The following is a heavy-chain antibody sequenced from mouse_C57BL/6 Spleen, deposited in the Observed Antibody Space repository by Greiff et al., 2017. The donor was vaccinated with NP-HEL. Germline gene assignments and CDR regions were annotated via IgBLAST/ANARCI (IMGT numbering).Heavy chain of an antibody. CDR3: ARAHYGSSDY. Sequence: EVQLQQSGPELVKPGASVKISCKASGYSFTGYYMNWVKQSPEKSLEWIGEINPSTGGTTYNQKFKAKATLTVDKSSSTAYMQLKSLTSEDSAVYYCARAHYGSSDYWGQGTTLTVSS. CDR2: INPSTGGT. D-gene: IGHD1-1*01. J-gene: IGHJ2*01. CDR1: GYSFTGYY. V-gene: IGHV1-42*01.